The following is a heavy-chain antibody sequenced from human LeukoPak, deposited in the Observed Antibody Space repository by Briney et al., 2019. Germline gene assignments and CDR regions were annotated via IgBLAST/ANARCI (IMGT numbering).Heavy chain of an antibody. V-gene: IGHV4-59*01. D-gene: IGHD6-25*01. Sequence: SETLSLTCTVSGGSISSYYWSWIRQPPGKGLEWIGYIYYTGSTDYNPSLKSRVAISVDTSKNQFPLKLSSVTAADTAVYYCARGSKAAPGTFDYWGQGTLVTVSS. CDR3: ARGSKAAPGTFDY. CDR2: IYYTGST. J-gene: IGHJ4*02. CDR1: GGSISSYY.